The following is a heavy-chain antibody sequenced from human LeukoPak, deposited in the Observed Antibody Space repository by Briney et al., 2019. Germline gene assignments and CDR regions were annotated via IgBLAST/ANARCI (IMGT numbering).Heavy chain of an antibody. CDR1: GFTFSSYS. D-gene: IGHD3-10*01. J-gene: IGHJ3*02. CDR2: ISSSSSTI. V-gene: IGHV3-48*01. Sequence: GGSLRLSCAASGFTFSSYSMNWVRQAPGKGLEWVSYISSSSSTIYYADSVKGRFTISRDNAKNSLYLQMNSLRAEDTAVYYCAREIGLRYYAPDAFNIWGQGTMVTVSS. CDR3: AREIGLRYYAPDAFNI.